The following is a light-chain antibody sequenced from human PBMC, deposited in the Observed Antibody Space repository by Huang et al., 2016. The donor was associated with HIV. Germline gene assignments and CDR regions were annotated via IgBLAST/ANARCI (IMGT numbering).Light chain of an antibody. Sequence: EIVMTQSPATLSVSPGERATLSCRASQGVSNNIGWYKQKPGQTPRPLIHGASTRATGIPAKFSGRGSGTDFTLTITSLQPEDSAVYYCQHYNNWPPWTFGPGTQVEI. CDR1: QGVSNN. J-gene: IGKJ1*01. CDR2: GAS. V-gene: IGKV3D-15*01. CDR3: QHYNNWPPWT.